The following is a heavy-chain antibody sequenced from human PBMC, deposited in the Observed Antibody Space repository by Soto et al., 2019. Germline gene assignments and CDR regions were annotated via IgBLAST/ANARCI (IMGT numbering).Heavy chain of an antibody. V-gene: IGHV4-31*03. CDR2: IYYSGST. D-gene: IGHD4-17*01. Sequence: PSETLSLTCTVSGGSISSGGYYWSWIRQHPGKGLEWIGYIYYSGSTYYNPSLKSRVTISVDTSKNQFSLKLSSVTAADTAVYYCAREPHETTVTTFWFDPWGQGTLVTVSS. J-gene: IGHJ5*02. CDR1: GGSISSGGYY. CDR3: AREPHETTVTTFWFDP.